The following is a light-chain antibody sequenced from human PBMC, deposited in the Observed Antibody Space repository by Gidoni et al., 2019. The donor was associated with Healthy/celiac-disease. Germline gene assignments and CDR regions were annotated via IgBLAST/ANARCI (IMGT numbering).Light chain of an antibody. CDR1: SSDVGGYND. J-gene: IGLJ1*01. Sequence: QSALTQPASVSVSPGQSIPISCTGTSSDVGGYNDVSWYQQHPGKAPKLMIYEVSNRPSGVSNRFSGSKSGNTASLTISGLQAEDEADYYCSPYTSSSTLGVFGTGTKVTVL. CDR2: EVS. V-gene: IGLV2-14*01. CDR3: SPYTSSSTLGV.